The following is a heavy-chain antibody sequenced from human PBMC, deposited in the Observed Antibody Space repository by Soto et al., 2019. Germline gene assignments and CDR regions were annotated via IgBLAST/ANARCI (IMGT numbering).Heavy chain of an antibody. Sequence: TLSLTCTVSGGSISDYYWSWIRQPPGQGLEWIGYIYFNGSTNYNPSLKSRVIISIDTSKNQFSLKMTSVTAADTAVYYCARARGANDSKTYYRYWGQGTLVTVSS. J-gene: IGHJ4*02. CDR3: ARARGANDSKTYYRY. CDR1: GGSISDYY. V-gene: IGHV4-59*01. D-gene: IGHD3-22*01. CDR2: IYFNGST.